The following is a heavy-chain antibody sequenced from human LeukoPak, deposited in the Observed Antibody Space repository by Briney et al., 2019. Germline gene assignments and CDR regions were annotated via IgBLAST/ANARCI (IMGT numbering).Heavy chain of an antibody. Sequence: SEALSLTCTVSGGSVSSGSYYWRWIRQPPGKGLEWIGYIYYSGSTNYNPSLKSRVTISVDTSKNQSSLKLSSVTAADTAVYYCARVMRTAKKVLDYWGQGTLVTVSS. CDR1: GGSVSSGSYY. D-gene: IGHD3-3*01. CDR3: ARVMRTAKKVLDY. J-gene: IGHJ4*02. V-gene: IGHV4-61*01. CDR2: IYYSGST.